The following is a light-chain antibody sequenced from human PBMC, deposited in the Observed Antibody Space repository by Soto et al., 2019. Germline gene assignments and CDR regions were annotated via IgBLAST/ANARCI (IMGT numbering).Light chain of an antibody. CDR3: QQYNVYPWT. CDR2: KAS. V-gene: IGKV1-5*03. Sequence: DIQMTQSPSTLSASVGDRVTITCRASQSISSWLAWYQQKAGEAPKLLIYKASSLESGVPSRFGGSGSGTECTLTISSLQSDDFATYYCQQYNVYPWTFGQGTKVEIK. CDR1: QSISSW. J-gene: IGKJ1*01.